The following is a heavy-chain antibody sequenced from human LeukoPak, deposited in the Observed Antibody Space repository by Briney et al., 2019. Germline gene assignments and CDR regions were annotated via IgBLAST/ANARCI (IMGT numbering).Heavy chain of an antibody. Sequence: SETLSLTCAVYVGSFSGYYWRWIRQPPGKGLEGIGEINHSGRTNYNPSLKSRVTISVDTSNTQFPLKMSSVTAADTAVYYCARSMYYYDSSGYYVWGQGTLVTVSS. D-gene: IGHD3-22*01. CDR3: ARSMYYYDSSGYYV. J-gene: IGHJ4*02. CDR2: INHSGRT. V-gene: IGHV4-34*01. CDR1: VGSFSGYY.